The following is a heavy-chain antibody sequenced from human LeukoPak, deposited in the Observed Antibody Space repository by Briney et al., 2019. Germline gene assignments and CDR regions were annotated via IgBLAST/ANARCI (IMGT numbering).Heavy chain of an antibody. CDR3: AREFGHCSGDNCFYFFDL. CDR1: GYTLTNYN. V-gene: IGHV1-18*01. CDR2: INTHKGHT. D-gene: IGHD2-15*01. J-gene: IGHJ4*02. Sequence: ASVRVSCKASGYTLTNYNISWVRQAPGQGLEWMGWINTHKGHTNFLQKFKGRVTLTTDLSTNTAHMELRRLRSDDTAVYYCAREFGHCSGDNCFYFFDLWGQGSQVIVSS.